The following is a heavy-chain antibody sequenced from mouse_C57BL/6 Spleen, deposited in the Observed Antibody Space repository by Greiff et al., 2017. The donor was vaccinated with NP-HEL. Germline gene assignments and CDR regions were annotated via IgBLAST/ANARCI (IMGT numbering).Heavy chain of an antibody. CDR1: GYAFSSYW. CDR3: ARCVDPVAMDY. Sequence: QVQLQQSGAELVKPGASVKISCKASGYAFSSYWMNWVKQRPGKGLEWIGQIYPGDGDTNYNGKFKGKATLTADKSSSTAYMQLSSLTSEDSAVYFCARCVDPVAMDYWGQGTSVTVSS. CDR2: IYPGDGDT. J-gene: IGHJ4*01. V-gene: IGHV1-80*01.